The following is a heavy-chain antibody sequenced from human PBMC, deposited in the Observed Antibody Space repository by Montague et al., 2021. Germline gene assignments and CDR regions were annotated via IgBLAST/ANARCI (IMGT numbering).Heavy chain of an antibody. D-gene: IGHD4-17*01. Sequence: SLRLSCAASGFTFSTYNIHWVRQAPGKGLKWVSSITSGGSTYYADSVTGRFTISRDNSKNTLYLQMNSLRAEDTAVYYCTKDQDDYGDYVDWVDTWGQGTLVTVSS. CDR2: ITSGGST. CDR3: TKDQDDYGDYVDWVDT. CDR1: GFTFSTYN. V-gene: IGHV3-23*01. J-gene: IGHJ5*02.